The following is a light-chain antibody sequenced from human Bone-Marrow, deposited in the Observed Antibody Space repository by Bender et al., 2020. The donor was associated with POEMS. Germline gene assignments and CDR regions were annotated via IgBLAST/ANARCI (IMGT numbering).Light chain of an antibody. CDR2: DVS. V-gene: IGLV2-14*03. Sequence: QSALTQPASVSGSPGQSITISCTGTSSDVGAYSYVSWHQQHPPKAPKLIIYDVSNRPSGVSNRFSGSKSGNTASLTISGLLPEDEADYYCCSYAGTSSWVFGGGTKLTVL. CDR1: SSDVGAYSY. J-gene: IGLJ3*02. CDR3: CSYAGTSSWV.